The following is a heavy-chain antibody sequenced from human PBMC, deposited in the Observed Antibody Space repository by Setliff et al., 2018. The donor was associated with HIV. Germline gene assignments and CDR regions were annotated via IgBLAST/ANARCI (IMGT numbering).Heavy chain of an antibody. J-gene: IGHJ5*02. CDR1: GFTFSSYW. Sequence: HPGGSLRLSCAASGFTFSSYWMNWVRQAPGKGLEWVANISHDGSEKYYVDSVKGRFTISRDNAKNSLYLQMNSLRAEDTAVYYCARGGRTVVVPTAINSWGQGTLVTVSS. D-gene: IGHD2-2*02. CDR3: ARGGRTVVVPTAINS. CDR2: ISHDGSEK. V-gene: IGHV3-7*01.